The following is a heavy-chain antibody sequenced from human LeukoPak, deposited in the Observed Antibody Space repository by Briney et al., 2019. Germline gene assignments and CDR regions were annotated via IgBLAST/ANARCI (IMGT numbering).Heavy chain of an antibody. CDR1: GLTFSSYG. V-gene: IGHV3-23*01. D-gene: IGHD3-10*01. Sequence: PGGSLRLSCAASGLTFSSYGLSWVRQAPGEGLEWVSSISGGGDTTYYADSAKGRFTISRDNSKNTLYLQMNSVRVEDRAVYYCAKLLGPRGPQVKGYMDVWGKGTTVTVSS. CDR2: ISGGGDTT. J-gene: IGHJ6*03. CDR3: AKLLGPRGPQVKGYMDV.